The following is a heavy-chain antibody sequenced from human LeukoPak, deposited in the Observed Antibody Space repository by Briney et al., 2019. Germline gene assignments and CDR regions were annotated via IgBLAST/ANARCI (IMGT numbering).Heavy chain of an antibody. CDR2: ISGSAGGT. J-gene: IGHJ3*02. D-gene: IGHD5-12*01. CDR3: AKGIVATVIRAFDI. V-gene: IGHV3-23*01. Sequence: GGSLRLSCAASGNYWMNWVRQAPGKGLEWVSVISGSAGGTFYADSVKGRFTISRDNSKNTLYLQMNSLRAEDTAVYYCAKGIVATVIRAFDIWGQGTMVTVSS. CDR1: GNYW.